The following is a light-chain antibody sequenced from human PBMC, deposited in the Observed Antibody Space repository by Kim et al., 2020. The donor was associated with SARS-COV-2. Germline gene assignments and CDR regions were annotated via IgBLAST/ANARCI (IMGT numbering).Light chain of an antibody. V-gene: IGKV2-30*02. J-gene: IGKJ2*01. CDR2: KVS. CDR1: QSLVHSDGNTY. Sequence: DVVMTQSPLSLPVTLGQPASISCRSSQSLVHSDGNTYLNWFQQRPGQSPRRLIHKVSNRDSGVPERFSGSGSGTDFTLIISRVEAEDVSVYYCMQGTHWPPTFGQGTKLEI. CDR3: MQGTHWPPT.